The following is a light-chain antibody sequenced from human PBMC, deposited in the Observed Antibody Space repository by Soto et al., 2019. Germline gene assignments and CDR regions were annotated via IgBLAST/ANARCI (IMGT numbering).Light chain of an antibody. Sequence: AQTPSSVSLAVSMGERATINCQSSRSILYSPNNKNYLAWYQQKPRQPPKLLIYWASTRESGVPDRFSGSGSGADFTLTISSLQAEDAAVYYCQQYCLPPIAFGGGTKVDIK. J-gene: IGKJ4*01. CDR2: WAS. V-gene: IGKV4-1*01. CDR3: QQYCLPPIA. CDR1: RSILYSPNNKNY.